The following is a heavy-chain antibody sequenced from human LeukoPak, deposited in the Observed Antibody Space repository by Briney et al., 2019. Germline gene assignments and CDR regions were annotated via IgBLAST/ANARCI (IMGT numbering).Heavy chain of an antibody. D-gene: IGHD6-19*01. V-gene: IGHV4-59*08. CDR1: GGSISSYY. CDR2: IYYSGST. Sequence: PSETLSLTCTVSGGSISSYYWSWIRQPPGKGLEWIGYIYYSGSTNYNPSLKSRVTISVDTSKNQFSLRLSSVTAADTAVYYCARCSSSGWYGSFDYWGQGTLVTVSP. CDR3: ARCSSSGWYGSFDY. J-gene: IGHJ4*02.